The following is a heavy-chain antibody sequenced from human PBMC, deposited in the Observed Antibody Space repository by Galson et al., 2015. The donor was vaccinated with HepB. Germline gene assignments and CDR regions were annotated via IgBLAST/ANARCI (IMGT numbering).Heavy chain of an antibody. Sequence: QSGAEVKKPGESLRISCKGSGYSFTSYWISWVRQMPGKGLEWMGRIDPSDSYTKFSPSFQGRVTISADKSISTAYLQWSSLKASDTAMYYCARHSNSPPIDDAGYYYGMDAWGQGTTVTVSS. J-gene: IGHJ6*02. V-gene: IGHV5-10-1*04. CDR2: IDPSDSYT. D-gene: IGHD4-23*01. CDR3: ARHSNSPPIDDAGYYYGMDA. CDR1: GYSFTSYW.